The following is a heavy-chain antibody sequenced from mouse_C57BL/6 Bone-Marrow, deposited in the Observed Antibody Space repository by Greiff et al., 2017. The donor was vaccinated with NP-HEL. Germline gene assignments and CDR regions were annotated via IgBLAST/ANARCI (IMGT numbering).Heavy chain of an antibody. CDR1: GYTFTSYW. V-gene: IGHV1-69*01. J-gene: IGHJ1*03. CDR2: IDPSDSYT. Sequence: QVQLQQSGAELVMPGASVKLSCKASGYTFTSYWMHWVKQRPGQGLEWIGEIDPSDSYTNYNQKFKGKSTLTVDKSSSTAYMQLSSLTSEDSAVYYCARPNYYGSPWYFDVWGTGTTVTVSS. D-gene: IGHD1-1*01. CDR3: ARPNYYGSPWYFDV.